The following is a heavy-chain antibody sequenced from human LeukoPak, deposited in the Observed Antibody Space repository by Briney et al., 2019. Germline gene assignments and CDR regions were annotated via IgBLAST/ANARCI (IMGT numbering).Heavy chain of an antibody. CDR2: MYHSGNT. Sequence: SETLSLTCTVSGGSISTYYWSWIRQPPGKGLEWIGSMYHSGNTYYNPSLKSRVTMSVDTSKNQFALKLRSVTAADTAVYYCARVYYYDTTASAGGYYFDYWGQGTLVTVSS. CDR3: ARVYYYDTTASAGGYYFDY. CDR1: GGSISTYY. D-gene: IGHD3-22*01. V-gene: IGHV4-59*08. J-gene: IGHJ4*02.